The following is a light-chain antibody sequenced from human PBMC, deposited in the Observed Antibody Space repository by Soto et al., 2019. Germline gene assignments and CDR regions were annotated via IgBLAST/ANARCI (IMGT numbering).Light chain of an antibody. CDR3: VLYMGSGISV. CDR2: STN. J-gene: IGLJ3*02. Sequence: QAVVTQERSFSVSPGGTVTLTCGLSSGSVSTSSYPSWYQQTPGQAPRTLIYSTNTLSSGVPDRFSGSIVGNKAALTITGAQADDESDYYCVLYMGSGISVFGGGTKLTVL. V-gene: IGLV8-61*01. CDR1: SGSVSTSSY.